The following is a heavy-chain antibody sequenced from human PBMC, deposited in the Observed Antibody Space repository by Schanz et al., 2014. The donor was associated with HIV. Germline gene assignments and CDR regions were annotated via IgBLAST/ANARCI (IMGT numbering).Heavy chain of an antibody. CDR1: GYTFTGYY. V-gene: IGHV1-2*02. D-gene: IGHD3-3*01. Sequence: QVQLVQSGAEVKKPGASVKVSCKASGYTFTGYYMQWVRQAPGQGPEWMGWINPNSGGTNYAQKFQGRVTMTRDTSISTVYMELRSLRSEDTAVYYCARDLGGDFWSSQGGLDPWGQGTLVTVSS. J-gene: IGHJ5*02. CDR2: INPNSGGT. CDR3: ARDLGGDFWSSQGGLDP.